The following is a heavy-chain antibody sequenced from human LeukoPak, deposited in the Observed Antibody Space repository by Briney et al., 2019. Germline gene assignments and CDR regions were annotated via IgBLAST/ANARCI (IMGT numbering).Heavy chain of an antibody. D-gene: IGHD2-2*02. CDR2: INPNSGGT. V-gene: IGHV1-2*06. CDR3: ARGPSNRGYCSNTSCYNPFDY. CDR1: GYTFTGYY. J-gene: IGHJ4*02. Sequence: GASVKVSCKASGYTFTGYYMHWVRQAPGQGPEWMGRINPNSGGTNYAQKFQGRVTMTRDTSISTAYMELSRLRSDDTAVYYCARGPSNRGYCSNTSCYNPFDYWGQGTLVTVSS.